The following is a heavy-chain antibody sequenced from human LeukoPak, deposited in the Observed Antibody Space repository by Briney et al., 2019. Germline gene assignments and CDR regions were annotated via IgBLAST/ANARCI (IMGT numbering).Heavy chain of an antibody. CDR3: ARHIRGYLRMGV. J-gene: IGHJ6*02. CDR1: GDSISSSSYY. V-gene: IGHV4-39*01. D-gene: IGHD3-10*01. CDR2: IYYSGST. Sequence: PSETLSLTCNVSGDSISSSSYYWGWIRQAPGKGLEWIGNIYYSGSTYYNPSLKSRVTISVDTSKNQFSLKLSSVTAADTAVYYCARHIRGYLRMGVWGQGTTVTVSS.